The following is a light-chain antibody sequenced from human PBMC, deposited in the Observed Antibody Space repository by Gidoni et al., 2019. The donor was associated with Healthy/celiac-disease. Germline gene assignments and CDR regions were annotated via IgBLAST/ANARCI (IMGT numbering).Light chain of an antibody. J-gene: IGKJ3*01. CDR1: QSVSSY. V-gene: IGKV3-11*01. Sequence: ESPATLSLSPGERATLSCRASQSVSSYLAWYQQKPGQAPRLLIYDASNRATGIPARFSGSGSGTDFTLTISSLEPEDFAVYYCQQRSNSLTFGPGTKVDIK. CDR3: QQRSNSLT. CDR2: DAS.